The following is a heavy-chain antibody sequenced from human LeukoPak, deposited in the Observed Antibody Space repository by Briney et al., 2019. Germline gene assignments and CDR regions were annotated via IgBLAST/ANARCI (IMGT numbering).Heavy chain of an antibody. CDR1: GGSISSSNW. CDR3: AAVPAGVSGWFDP. V-gene: IGHV4-4*02. CDR2: IYHSGST. Sequence: SETLSLTCAVSGGSISSSNWWSWVRQPPGKGLEWIGEIYHSGSTNYNPSLKSRVTISVDKSKNQFSLKLSSVTAADTAVYYCAAVPAGVSGWFDPWGQGTLVTVSS. J-gene: IGHJ5*02. D-gene: IGHD2-2*01.